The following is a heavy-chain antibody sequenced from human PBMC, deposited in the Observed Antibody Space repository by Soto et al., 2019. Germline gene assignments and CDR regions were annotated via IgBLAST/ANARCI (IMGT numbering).Heavy chain of an antibody. CDR2: ISYDGSNK. Sequence: GGSLRLSCAASGFTFSSYGMHWVRQAPGKGLEWVAVISYDGSNKYYADSVKGRFTISRDNSKNTLYLQMNSLRAEDTAVYYCAKGTQLPRGYYYYGMDVWGQGTTVTVSS. CDR3: AKGTQLPRGYYYYGMDV. J-gene: IGHJ6*02. CDR1: GFTFSSYG. D-gene: IGHD3-10*01. V-gene: IGHV3-30*18.